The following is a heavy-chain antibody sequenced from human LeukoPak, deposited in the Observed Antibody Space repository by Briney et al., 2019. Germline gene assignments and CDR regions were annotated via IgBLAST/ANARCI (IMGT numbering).Heavy chain of an antibody. CDR1: GESFTDYW. D-gene: IGHD3-9*01. CDR2: IYPGDSDT. CDR3: ARPLLRYFDTHAFDI. Sequence: GESLKISCTGSGESFTDYWIGWVRQMPGKGLEWMGIIYPGDSDTRFSPSFHGQVTMSVDKSINTAYLQWSSLKASDTAVYYCARPLLRYFDTHAFDIWGQGTMVTVSS. V-gene: IGHV5-51*01. J-gene: IGHJ3*02.